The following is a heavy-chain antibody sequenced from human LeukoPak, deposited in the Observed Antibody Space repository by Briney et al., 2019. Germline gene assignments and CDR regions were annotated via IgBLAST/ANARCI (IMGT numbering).Heavy chain of an antibody. CDR3: ARGSRSGGSCYGY. J-gene: IGHJ4*02. CDR1: GGSISSSSYY. Sequence: SETLSLTCTVSGGSISSSSYYWGWIRQPPGKGLEWIGSIYYSGSTYYNPSLKSRVTISVDTSKNQFSLKLSSVTAADTAVYYCARGSRSGGSCYGYWGQGTLVTVSS. D-gene: IGHD2-15*01. V-gene: IGHV4-39*07. CDR2: IYYSGST.